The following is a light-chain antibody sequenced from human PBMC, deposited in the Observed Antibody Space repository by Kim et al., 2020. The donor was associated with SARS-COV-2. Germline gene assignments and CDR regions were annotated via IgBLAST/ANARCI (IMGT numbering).Light chain of an antibody. V-gene: IGLV3-1*01. CDR1: KLGDKY. CDR3: QAWDRSTWV. Sequence: SYELTQPPSVSVSPGQTASITCSVDKLGDKYACWYQQKPGQSPVLVIYQDSKRPSGIPERFSGSNSGNTATLTISGTQAMDEADNYCQAWDRSTWVFGGG. CDR2: QDS. J-gene: IGLJ3*02.